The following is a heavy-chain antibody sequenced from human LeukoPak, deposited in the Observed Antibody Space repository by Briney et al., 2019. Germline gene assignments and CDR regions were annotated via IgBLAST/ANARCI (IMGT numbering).Heavy chain of an antibody. Sequence: SETLSLTCTVSGGSISSYYWSWIRQPPVKGLEWIGYIHHSGSTNHNPSPKSRVSISVDTSKNQFSLKLSSVTAADTAVYYCARDKGANSGAFDIWGQGTMVTVSS. CDR1: GGSISSYY. CDR3: ARDKGANSGAFDI. CDR2: IHHSGST. J-gene: IGHJ3*02. V-gene: IGHV4-59*01. D-gene: IGHD7-27*01.